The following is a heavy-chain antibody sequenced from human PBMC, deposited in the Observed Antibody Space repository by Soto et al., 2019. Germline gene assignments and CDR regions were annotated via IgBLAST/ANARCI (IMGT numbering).Heavy chain of an antibody. J-gene: IGHJ6*02. CDR2: IIPIFGTA. CDR3: AREGLGYCSSTSCSYYYYGMDV. D-gene: IGHD2-2*01. CDR1: GGTFSSYA. V-gene: IGHV1-69*13. Sequence: AAVKVSCKASGGTFSSYAISWVRQAPGQGLEWMGGIIPIFGTANYAQKFQGRVTITADESTSTAYMELSSLRSEDTAVYYCAREGLGYCSSTSCSYYYYGMDVWGQGTPVTVSS.